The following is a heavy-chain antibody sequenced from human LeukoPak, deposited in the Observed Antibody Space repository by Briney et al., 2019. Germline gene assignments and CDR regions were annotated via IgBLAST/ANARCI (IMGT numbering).Heavy chain of an antibody. CDR3: ARQRDNALSYFDY. CDR2: IYYSGNT. J-gene: IGHJ4*02. CDR1: GGSISSYY. Sequence: SETLSLTCNVSGGSISSYYWSWIRQPPGKGLEWIGYIYYSGNTNYNPSLKSRVTISADTSKNQFSLKLSSVTAADTAMYYCARQRDNALSYFDYWGQGTLVTASS. D-gene: IGHD1-14*01. V-gene: IGHV4-59*08.